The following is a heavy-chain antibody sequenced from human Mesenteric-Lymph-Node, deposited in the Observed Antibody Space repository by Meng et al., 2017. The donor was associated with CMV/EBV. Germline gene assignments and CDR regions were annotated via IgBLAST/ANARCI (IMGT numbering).Heavy chain of an antibody. V-gene: IGHV3-53*01. CDR1: GFTVSSNY. J-gene: IGHJ6*02. CDR3: ARDRSNGGYYFGMDV. Sequence: GGSLRLSCAASGFTVSSNYMSWVRQAPGKGLEWVSIIYSGGSTYYADSVKGRFTISRDNSKNTLYLQMNSLRVEDTAVYYCARDRSNGGYYFGMDVWGQGTLVTVSS. D-gene: IGHD2-8*01. CDR2: IYSGGST.